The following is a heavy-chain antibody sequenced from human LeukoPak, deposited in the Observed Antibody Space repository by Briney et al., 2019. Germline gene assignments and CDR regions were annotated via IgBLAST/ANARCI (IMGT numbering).Heavy chain of an antibody. CDR1: RFTFSSYG. CDR3: ARCKGRYDYVWRNYRYDDYYYMDV. Sequence: GGSLRLSCAASRFTFSSYGMSWVRQAPGKGPEWVSTISGSGGSSYYADSVKGRFTISRDSSKNTLYLQMNSLTAEDTALYFCARCKGRYDYVWRNYRYDDYYYMDVWGKGTTVIVS. J-gene: IGHJ6*03. V-gene: IGHV3-23*01. CDR2: ISGSGGSS. D-gene: IGHD3-16*02.